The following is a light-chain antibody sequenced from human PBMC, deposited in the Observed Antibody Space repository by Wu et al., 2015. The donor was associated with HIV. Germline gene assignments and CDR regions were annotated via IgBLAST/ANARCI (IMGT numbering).Light chain of an antibody. CDR3: QQRSNWPPIT. V-gene: IGKV3-11*01. Sequence: SCRASQSVSSYLAWYQQKPGQAPRLLIYDASNRATDIPARFSGSGSGTDFTLIISSLEPEDFAVYYCQQRSNWPPITFGQGTRLEIK. CDR2: DAS. CDR1: QSVSSY. J-gene: IGKJ5*01.